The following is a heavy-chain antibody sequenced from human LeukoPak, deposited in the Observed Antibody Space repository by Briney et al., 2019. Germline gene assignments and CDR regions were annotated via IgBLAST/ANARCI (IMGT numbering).Heavy chain of an antibody. CDR3: AREAVVVVAALNCYYMDV. Sequence: PSETLSLTCTVSGGSISSYYWSWIRQPAGKGLEWIGRIYTSGSTNYNPSLKSRVTMSVDTSKNQFSLKLSSVTAADTAVYYCAREAVVVVAALNCYYMDVWGKGTTVTVSS. V-gene: IGHV4-4*07. CDR2: IYTSGST. CDR1: GGSISSYY. J-gene: IGHJ6*03. D-gene: IGHD2-15*01.